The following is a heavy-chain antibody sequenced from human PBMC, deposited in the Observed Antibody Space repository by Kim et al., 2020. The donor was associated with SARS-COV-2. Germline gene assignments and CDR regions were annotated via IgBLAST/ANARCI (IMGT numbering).Heavy chain of an antibody. D-gene: IGHD5-18*01. Sequence: GGSLRLSCAASGFTFTNYWIHWVRQAPGKGLVWVSRINSDGSSTSYADSVKGRFTISRDIAKNTLYLQMNSLRAEDTAVYYCAREGMGKDLQLWPEYYFDYWGQGTLVTVSS. CDR3: AREGMGKDLQLWPEYYFDY. V-gene: IGHV3-74*01. CDR1: GFTFTNYW. CDR2: INSDGSST. J-gene: IGHJ4*02.